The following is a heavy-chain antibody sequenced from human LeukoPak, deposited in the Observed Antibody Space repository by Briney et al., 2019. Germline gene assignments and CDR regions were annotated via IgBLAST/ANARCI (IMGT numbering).Heavy chain of an antibody. D-gene: IGHD6-25*01. V-gene: IGHV4-34*01. Sequence: SETLSLTCAVYGGSFSGYYWSWIRQPPGKGLEWIGEINHSGSTNYNPSLKSRVTISVDTSKNQFSLKLSSVTAADTAVYYCASGRVGPGGAAFDYWGQGTLVTVSS. CDR3: ASGRVGPGGAAFDY. CDR1: GGSFSGYY. J-gene: IGHJ4*02. CDR2: INHSGST.